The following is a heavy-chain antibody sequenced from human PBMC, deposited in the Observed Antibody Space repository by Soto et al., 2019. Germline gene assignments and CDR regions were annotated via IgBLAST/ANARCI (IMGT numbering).Heavy chain of an antibody. CDR2: IVPMNGSP. J-gene: IGHJ4*02. CDR3: ASDHRDNLEDYFDTSGYVDY. CDR1: GGMFYSSA. D-gene: IGHD3-22*01. Sequence: QVQLVQSGAEVKKPGSSMRVSCKASGGMFYSSAINWVRQAPGQGLEWMGGIVPMNGSPKYAQEFLGRVTISADASATTAYMDLSGLKSEDTAVYYCASDHRDNLEDYFDTSGYVDYWGQGTLVTVSS. V-gene: IGHV1-69*01.